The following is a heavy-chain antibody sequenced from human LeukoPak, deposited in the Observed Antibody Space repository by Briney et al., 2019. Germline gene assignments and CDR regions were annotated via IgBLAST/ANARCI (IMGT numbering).Heavy chain of an antibody. CDR2: ISAYNGYT. V-gene: IGHV1-18*01. D-gene: IGHD5-18*01. J-gene: IGHJ5*02. Sequence: ASVKVSCKASGYTFSNYGITWVRRAPGQGLEWMGWISAYNGYTSYAQKLQGRVIMTTDTSTSIAYMELRSLSSDDTAVYYCAREVDTALQLDPWGQGTLVTVSS. CDR3: AREVDTALQLDP. CDR1: GYTFSNYG.